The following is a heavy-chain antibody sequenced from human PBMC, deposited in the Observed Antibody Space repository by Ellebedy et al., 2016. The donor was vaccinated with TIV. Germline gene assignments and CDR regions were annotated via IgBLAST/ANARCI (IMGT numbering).Heavy chain of an antibody. Sequence: PGGSLRLSCSSSGFSFNNGWMNWVRQSPGKGLEWVGRIKSESEGGTTDYAAPVKGRFTMSRDDLHNILYLQMNNLTIADTGVYYCSTYTVGDDSWGQGTLVIVSS. J-gene: IGHJ1*01. D-gene: IGHD1-26*01. CDR2: IKSESEGGTT. CDR3: STYTVGDDS. CDR1: GFSFNNGW. V-gene: IGHV3-15*01.